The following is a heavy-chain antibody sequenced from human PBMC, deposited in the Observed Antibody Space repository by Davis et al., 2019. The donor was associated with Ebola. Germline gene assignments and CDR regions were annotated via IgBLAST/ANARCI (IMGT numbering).Heavy chain of an antibody. Sequence: PGGSLRLSCAASGFTFSSYSMNWVRQAPGKGLEWVSYISSSSSTIYYADSVKGRFTISRDNAKNSLYLQMNSLRAEDTAVYYCARAIEGYYYYYGMDVWGQGTTVTVSS. V-gene: IGHV3-48*04. CDR3: ARAIEGYYYYYGMDV. J-gene: IGHJ6*02. CDR1: GFTFSSYS. CDR2: ISSSSSTI.